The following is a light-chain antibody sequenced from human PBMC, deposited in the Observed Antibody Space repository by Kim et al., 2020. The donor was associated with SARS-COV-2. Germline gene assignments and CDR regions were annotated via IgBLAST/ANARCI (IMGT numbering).Light chain of an antibody. CDR3: QTWGTDSNWV. V-gene: IGLV4-69*01. CDR1: SGHNNYA. CDR2: LNTDGSH. J-gene: IGLJ3*02. Sequence: QLVLTRSPSASAFLGASVKLTCTLSSGHNNYAITWHQQQPEKGPRFLMKLNTDGSHTKGDGIPDRFSGSTSGAERSLTISSLQSEDEADYYCQTWGTDSNWVFGRGTQLTVL.